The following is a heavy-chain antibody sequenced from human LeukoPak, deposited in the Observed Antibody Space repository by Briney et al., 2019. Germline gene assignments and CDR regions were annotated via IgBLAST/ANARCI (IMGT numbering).Heavy chain of an antibody. CDR1: GFMLSSTW. D-gene: IGHD6-13*01. V-gene: IGHV3-74*01. CDR3: VRGSPGYSSSWHAY. CDR2: INSDATST. J-gene: IGHJ4*02. Sequence: GGSLRLSCAASGFMLSSTWMRWVRQAPGKGLVWVSRINSDATSTSYADSVRGRFTISRDDAKNTMYLQMNSLRAEDTAMYYCVRGSPGYSSSWHAYWGQGTLVTVSS.